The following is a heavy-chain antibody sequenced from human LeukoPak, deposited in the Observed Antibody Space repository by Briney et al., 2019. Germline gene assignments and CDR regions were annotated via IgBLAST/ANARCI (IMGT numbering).Heavy chain of an antibody. CDR3: ARADYGYGD. V-gene: IGHV3-53*01. CDR1: GFTFSSYA. CDR2: IYPDGRT. J-gene: IGHJ4*02. Sequence: PGGSLRLSCAASGFTFSSYAVSWVRQAPGKGLEWVSVIYPDGRTYYADSVKGRFTISRDNPKNTLYLQMNSLRVEDTAVYYCARADYGYGDWGQGTLVTVSS. D-gene: IGHD5-18*01.